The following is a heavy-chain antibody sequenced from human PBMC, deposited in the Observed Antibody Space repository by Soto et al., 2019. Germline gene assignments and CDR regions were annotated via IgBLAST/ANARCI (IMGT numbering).Heavy chain of an antibody. D-gene: IGHD2-15*01. CDR2: IKQDGSQK. CDR3: ARPYCSGGSCYNWFDP. CDR1: GFSFSTYW. J-gene: IGHJ5*02. V-gene: IGHV3-7*03. Sequence: EVQLVESGGGLVQPGGSLTVSCATSGFSFSTYWMSWVRQAPGKGLEWVANIKQDGSQKYYMDSVKGRFTSYRDNAKNSLYLQMNSLRAEDTAIYYCARPYCSGGSCYNWFDPWGQGTLVTVSS.